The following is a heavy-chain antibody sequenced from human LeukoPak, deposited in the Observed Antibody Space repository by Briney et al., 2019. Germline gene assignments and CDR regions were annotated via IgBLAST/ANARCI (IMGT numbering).Heavy chain of an antibody. CDR3: ARGVYIAAAQYAY. V-gene: IGHV4-59*01. Sequence: SETLSLTCTVSGGSISSYYWSWIRQPPGKGLEWGGDIYYSGTTNYNPSLKSRVTISVDTSKNQFSLKLSSVTAADTAVYYCARGVYIAAAQYAYWGQGTLVTVSS. CDR1: GGSISSYY. J-gene: IGHJ4*02. D-gene: IGHD6-13*01. CDR2: IYYSGTT.